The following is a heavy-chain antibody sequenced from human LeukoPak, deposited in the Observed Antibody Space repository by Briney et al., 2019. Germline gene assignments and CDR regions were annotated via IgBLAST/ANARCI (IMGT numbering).Heavy chain of an antibody. D-gene: IGHD3-16*01. CDR1: GFTFSSYA. V-gene: IGHV3-30*09. CDR3: ANPYVGAFDI. Sequence: GRSLRLSCAASGFTFSSYAMHWVRQAPGKGLEWVAVISYDGSNKYYADSVKGRFAISRDNSKNTLYLQMNSLRAEDTAVYYCANPYVGAFDIWGQGTMVTVSS. CDR2: ISYDGSNK. J-gene: IGHJ3*02.